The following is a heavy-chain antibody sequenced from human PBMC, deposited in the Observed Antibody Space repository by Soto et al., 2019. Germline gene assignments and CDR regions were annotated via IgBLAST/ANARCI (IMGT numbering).Heavy chain of an antibody. CDR1: GGSFSGYY. V-gene: IGHV4-34*01. CDR2: INHSGST. Sequence: SETLSLTCAVYGGSFSGYYWSWIRQPPGKGLEWIGEINHSGSTNYNPSLKSRVTISVDTSKNQFSLKLSSVTAADTAVYYCARGRAAGVYYDFWSGYYEYYYYCMDVWGQGTTVTVSS. J-gene: IGHJ6*02. D-gene: IGHD3-3*01. CDR3: ARGRAAGVYYDFWSGYYEYYYYCMDV.